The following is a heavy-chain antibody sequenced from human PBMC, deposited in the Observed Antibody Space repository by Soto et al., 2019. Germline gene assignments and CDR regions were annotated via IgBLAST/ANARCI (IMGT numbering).Heavy chain of an antibody. J-gene: IGHJ4*02. CDR2: IYYSGST. V-gene: IGHV4-59*08. CDR3: ARHGCGSGSYYFDY. Sequence: SETLSLTCIVSGDSINSHYWTWIRQPPGKGLEWIGYIYYSGSTNYNPSLKSRVTISVDTSKNQFSLKLSSVTAADTAVYYCARHGCGSGSYYFDYWGQGTLVTVSS. CDR1: GDSINSHY. D-gene: IGHD3-10*01.